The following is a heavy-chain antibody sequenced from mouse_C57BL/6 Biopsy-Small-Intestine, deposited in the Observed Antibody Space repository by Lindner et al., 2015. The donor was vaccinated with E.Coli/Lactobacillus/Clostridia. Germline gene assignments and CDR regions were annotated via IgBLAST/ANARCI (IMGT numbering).Heavy chain of an antibody. CDR2: IYPGDGDT. Sequence: QLQESGAELVKPGASVKISCKASGYAFSNYWMNWVKQRPEKGLEWIGQIYPGDGDTNYNGKFKGKATLTADKSSSTVYMQLSSLTSEDSAVYFCARGGYGSHYFDYWGQGTTLTVSS. CDR3: ARGGYGSHYFDY. J-gene: IGHJ2*01. D-gene: IGHD1-1*01. CDR1: GYAFSNYW. V-gene: IGHV1-80*01.